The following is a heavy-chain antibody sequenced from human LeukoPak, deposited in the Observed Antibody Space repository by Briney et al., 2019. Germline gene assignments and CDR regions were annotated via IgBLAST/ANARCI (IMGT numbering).Heavy chain of an antibody. Sequence: PGGSLRLSCAASGFTFSSFSMNWVRQAPGKGLEWVSTLSTSGAATYYADSVKGRFTISRDNSQNTLYLQMNSLRAEDTAIYYCAKDPSPRIRQHWGQGTLVTVSS. J-gene: IGHJ1*01. CDR2: LSTSGAAT. CDR3: AKDPSPRIRQH. D-gene: IGHD2-15*01. CDR1: GFTFSSFS. V-gene: IGHV3-23*01.